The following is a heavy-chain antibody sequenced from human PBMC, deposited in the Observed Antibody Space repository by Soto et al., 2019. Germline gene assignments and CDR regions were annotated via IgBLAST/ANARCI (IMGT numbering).Heavy chain of an antibody. CDR3: VKDGNEYNCGWYAPSLDY. Sequence: HLVDSGGGVVQPGRSLRLSCAASGFTFSNYGMHWVRQAPGKGLEWVAVISYDGSNKYYSDSVKGRFTISRDNFNNTLYLPMNSLRPEDTAVYFCVKDGNEYNCGWYAPSLDYWGQGTLVTVSS. J-gene: IGHJ4*02. CDR2: ISYDGSNK. D-gene: IGHD6-19*01. CDR1: GFTFSNYG. V-gene: IGHV3-30*18.